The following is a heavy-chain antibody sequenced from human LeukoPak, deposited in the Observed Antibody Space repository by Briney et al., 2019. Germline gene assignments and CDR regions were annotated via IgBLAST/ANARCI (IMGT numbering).Heavy chain of an antibody. CDR2: IYYSGST. J-gene: IGHJ3*02. CDR1: GDSISSGDYY. CDR3: AVVPAANDAFDI. D-gene: IGHD2-2*01. Sequence: SETLSLTCTVSGDSISSGDYYWSWIRQPPGKGLEWIGYIYYSGSTYYNPSLKSRVTISVDTSKNQFSLKLSSVTAADTAVYYCAVVPAANDAFDIWGQGTMVTVSS. V-gene: IGHV4-30-4*01.